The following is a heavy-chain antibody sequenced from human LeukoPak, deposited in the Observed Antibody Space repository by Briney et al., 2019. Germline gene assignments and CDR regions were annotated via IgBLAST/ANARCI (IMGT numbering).Heavy chain of an antibody. CDR1: GYTFTLDD. J-gene: IGHJ5*02. V-gene: IGHV1-8*01. D-gene: IGHD3-22*01. CDR3: ARGTMIVVVSGDWFDP. Sequence: ASVTVSCKASGYTFTLDDINWVRQAAGQGLEWMGWMKPNSGRTGYAQKFQGRVTITRDTSISTAYMELSRLRSDDTAVYYCARGTMIVVVSGDWFDPWGQGTLVTVSS. CDR2: MKPNSGRT.